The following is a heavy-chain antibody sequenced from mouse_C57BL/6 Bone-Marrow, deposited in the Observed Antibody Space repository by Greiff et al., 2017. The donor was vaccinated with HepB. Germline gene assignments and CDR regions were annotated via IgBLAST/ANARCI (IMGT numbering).Heavy chain of an antibody. V-gene: IGHV1-76*01. D-gene: IGHD2-3*01. CDR2: IYPGSGNT. CDR1: GYTFTDYY. Sequence: QVQLQQSGAELVRPGASVKLSCKASGYTFTDYYINWVKQRPGQGLEWIARIYPGSGNTYYNEKFKGKATLTAEKSSSTAYMQLSRLTSEDSAVYFCARFPLYDGYYAMDYWGQGTSVTVSS. J-gene: IGHJ4*01. CDR3: ARFPLYDGYYAMDY.